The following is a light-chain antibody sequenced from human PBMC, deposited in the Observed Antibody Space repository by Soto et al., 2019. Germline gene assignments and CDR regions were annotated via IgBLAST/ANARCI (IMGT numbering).Light chain of an antibody. V-gene: IGKV1-33*01. CDR3: QQYDNLPGYT. CDR1: QDIRHY. CDR2: DAS. J-gene: IGKJ2*01. Sequence: DIQMTQSPSSLSASVGDRVTITCQASQDIRHYLNWYQQKPGKAPKLLIYDASNLETGVPSRFSGSGSGRDFTFTISSLQPEDIATYYCQQYDNLPGYTFGQGTKLEIK.